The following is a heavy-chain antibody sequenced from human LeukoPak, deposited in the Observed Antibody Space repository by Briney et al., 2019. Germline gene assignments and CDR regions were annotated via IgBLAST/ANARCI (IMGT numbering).Heavy chain of an antibody. CDR1: GFTFSSYA. Sequence: GGSLRLSCTASGFTFSSYAMTWVRQPPGKGLEWVSGISGSGGITYYADSVKGRFTISRDNSKNTLYLQMNSLRAEDTAVYYCAKGPIYCSSTSCPPDYWGQGTLVTVSS. D-gene: IGHD2-2*01. CDR3: AKGPIYCSSTSCPPDY. J-gene: IGHJ4*02. V-gene: IGHV3-23*01. CDR2: ISGSGGIT.